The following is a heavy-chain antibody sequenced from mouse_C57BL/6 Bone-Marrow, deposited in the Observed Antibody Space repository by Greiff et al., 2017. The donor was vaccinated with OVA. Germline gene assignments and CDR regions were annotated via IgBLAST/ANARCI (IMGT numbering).Heavy chain of an antibody. CDR2: ISDGGSYT. CDR3: ARGTTVPAMDY. CDR1: GFTFSSYA. Sequence: DVQGVESGGGLVKPGGSLKLSCAASGFTFSSYAMSWVRQTPEKRLEWVATISDGGSYTYYPDNVKGRFTISRDNAKNNLYLHMSHLKSEDTAMYYCARGTTVPAMDYWGQGTSVTVSS. V-gene: IGHV5-4*01. J-gene: IGHJ4*01. D-gene: IGHD1-1*01.